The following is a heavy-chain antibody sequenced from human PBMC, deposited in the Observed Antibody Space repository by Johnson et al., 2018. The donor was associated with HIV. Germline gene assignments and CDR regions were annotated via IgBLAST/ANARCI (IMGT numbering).Heavy chain of an antibody. D-gene: IGHD3-9*01. V-gene: IGHV3-7*01. Sequence: VQLVESGGGLVKPGGSLRLSCAASGFSFSDYYMSWVRQAPGKGLEWVANIKQDGREKYYVDSVKGRFTISRDNAKNSLYLQMNSLSAEDTAVYYCAREEGNYILTRGDAFDIWGQGTMVTVSS. CDR2: IKQDGREK. J-gene: IGHJ3*02. CDR3: AREEGNYILTRGDAFDI. CDR1: GFSFSDYY.